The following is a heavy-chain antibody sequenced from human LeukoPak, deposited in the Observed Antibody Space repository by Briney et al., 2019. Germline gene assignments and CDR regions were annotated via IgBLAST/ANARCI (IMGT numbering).Heavy chain of an antibody. Sequence: GGSLRLSCAASGITFSSYMLTWVRQAPGKGLEWVANIKQDGSEKYYVDSVEGRFSISRDNAKNSLYLQMNSLRAEDTAVYYCAKRIDFWTGYLDYWGQGTLVTVSS. D-gene: IGHD3/OR15-3a*01. J-gene: IGHJ4*02. CDR3: AKRIDFWTGYLDY. V-gene: IGHV3-7*03. CDR1: GITFSSYM. CDR2: IKQDGSEK.